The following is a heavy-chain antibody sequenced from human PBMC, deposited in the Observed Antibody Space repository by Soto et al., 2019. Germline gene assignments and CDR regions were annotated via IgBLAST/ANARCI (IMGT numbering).Heavy chain of an antibody. D-gene: IGHD1-1*01. V-gene: IGHV4-4*02. J-gene: IGHJ5*01. CDR1: GGSVRAPDW. Sequence: SETLSLTCTLSGGSVRAPDWWNWVRQSPDKGLEWIAEVHISGHSNYNPSLRSRVSVPIDSSKNQFYLNLNSVTAADTAIYYCARVRQGCSANNCYFDPWGQGTQVTVSS. CDR2: VHISGHS. CDR3: ARVRQGCSANNCYFDP.